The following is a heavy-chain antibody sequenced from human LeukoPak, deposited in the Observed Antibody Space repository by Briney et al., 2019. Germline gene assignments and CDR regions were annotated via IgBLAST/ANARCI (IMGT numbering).Heavy chain of an antibody. CDR1: GGSFSGYY. CDR2: INHSGST. D-gene: IGHD4-23*01. Sequence: SETLSLTCAVYGGSFSGYYWSWIRQPPGKGLEWIGEINHSGSTNYNPSLKSRVTISVDTSKNQFSLKLSSVAAADTAVYYCARHDYGGNYWGQGTLVTVSS. J-gene: IGHJ4*02. V-gene: IGHV4-34*01. CDR3: ARHDYGGNY.